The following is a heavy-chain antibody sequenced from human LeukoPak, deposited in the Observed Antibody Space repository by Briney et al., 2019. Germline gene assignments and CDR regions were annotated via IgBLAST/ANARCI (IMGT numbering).Heavy chain of an antibody. J-gene: IGHJ6*03. V-gene: IGHV1-2*02. CDR2: INPHSGGT. CDR1: GYTLTGYY. Sequence: ASVKVSCKASGYTLTGYYMHWVRQAPGQGREWMGGINPHSGGTNYAQKFQRRVTMTRDTSISTAYMELSRLRSDDMAVYYCAREMLSTGWLVLGSNYYYYMDVWGKGTTVTVSS. CDR3: AREMLSTGWLVLGSNYYYYMDV. D-gene: IGHD6-19*01.